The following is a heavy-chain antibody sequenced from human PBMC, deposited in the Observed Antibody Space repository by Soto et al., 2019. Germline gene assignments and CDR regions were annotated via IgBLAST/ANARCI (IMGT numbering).Heavy chain of an antibody. D-gene: IGHD3-9*01. Sequence: ASVKVSCKASGYTFTGYYMHWVRQAPGQGLEWMGWINPNSGGTNYAQKFQGWVTMTRDTSISTAYMELSRLRSDDTAVYYCAIQRDDILSWFDPWGQGTLVTVSS. CDR3: AIQRDDILSWFDP. CDR2: INPNSGGT. V-gene: IGHV1-2*04. CDR1: GYTFTGYY. J-gene: IGHJ5*02.